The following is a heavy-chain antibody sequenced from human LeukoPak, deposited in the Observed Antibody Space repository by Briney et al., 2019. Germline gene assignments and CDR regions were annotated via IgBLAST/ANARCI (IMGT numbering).Heavy chain of an antibody. CDR2: ISYDGSNK. V-gene: IGHV3-30*03. D-gene: IGHD3-22*01. CDR3: AGGKRYYYDSFDY. Sequence: GGSLRLSCAASGFTFSSYGMHWVRQAPGKGLEWVAVISYDGSNKYYADSVKGRFTISRDNAKNSLYLQMNSLRAEDTAVYYCAGGKRYYYDSFDYWGQGTLVTVSS. J-gene: IGHJ4*02. CDR1: GFTFSSYG.